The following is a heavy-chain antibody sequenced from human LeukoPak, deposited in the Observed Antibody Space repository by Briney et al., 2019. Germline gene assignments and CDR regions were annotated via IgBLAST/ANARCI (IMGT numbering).Heavy chain of an antibody. D-gene: IGHD3-10*01. CDR1: GYTFTDNY. Sequence: ASVKVSCKASGYTFTDNYLHWVRQAPGHGLEWVGWISPNTGTTNYAQNFQGRVTMTRDTSISTAYMELGRLRSDDTAMYYCARSPRGLRTLFFDFWGQGSLVTVSS. CDR3: ARSPRGLRTLFFDF. CDR2: ISPNTGTT. V-gene: IGHV1-2*02. J-gene: IGHJ4*02.